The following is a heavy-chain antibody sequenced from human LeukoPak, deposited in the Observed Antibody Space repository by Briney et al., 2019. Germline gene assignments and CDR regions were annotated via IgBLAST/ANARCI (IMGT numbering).Heavy chain of an antibody. D-gene: IGHD1-26*01. J-gene: IGHJ4*02. CDR2: ISGSDHNT. Sequence: PGGSLRLSCTASGSTFSTYAMSWVRQAPGKGLEWVSSISGSDHNTYYADSVKGRFTISRDNSKNTLYLQVNSLRAEDTAVYYCAKDLIVGATRPYYFDSWGQGTLVTVSS. V-gene: IGHV3-23*01. CDR3: AKDLIVGATRPYYFDS. CDR1: GSTFSTYA.